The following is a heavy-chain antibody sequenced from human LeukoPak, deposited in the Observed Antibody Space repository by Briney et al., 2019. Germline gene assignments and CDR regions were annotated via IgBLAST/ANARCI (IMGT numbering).Heavy chain of an antibody. CDR3: ARHENGDNYFDN. V-gene: IGHV4-30-2*03. Sequence: SETLSLTCAVSGGSISSGGYSWSWIRQPPGKGLEWIGYISDSGSTYNNPSLKSRVTISVDTSKNQFSLKLSSVTAADTAVYYCARHENGDNYFDNWGQGTLVSVSA. CDR1: GGSISSGGYS. CDR2: ISDSGST. D-gene: IGHD3-10*01. J-gene: IGHJ4*02.